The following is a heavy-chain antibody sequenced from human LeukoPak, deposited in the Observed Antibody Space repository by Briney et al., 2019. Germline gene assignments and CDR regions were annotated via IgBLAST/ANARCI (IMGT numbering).Heavy chain of an antibody. J-gene: IGHJ4*02. Sequence: GGSLRLSCAASGFTFSSYGMHWVRQAPGKGLEWVSVIYSGGSTYYADSVKGRFTISRDNSKNTLYLQMNSLRAEDTAVYYCARRGGGSSWDDYWGQGTLVTVSS. CDR1: GFTFSSYG. CDR3: ARRGGGSSWDDY. D-gene: IGHD6-13*01. V-gene: IGHV3-66*01. CDR2: IYSGGST.